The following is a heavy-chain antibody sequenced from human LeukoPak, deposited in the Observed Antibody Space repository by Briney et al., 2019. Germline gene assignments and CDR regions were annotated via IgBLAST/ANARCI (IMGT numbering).Heavy chain of an antibody. Sequence: SETLSLTCTVSGGSISGTVYYWGWIRQPPGKGLEWIGSIYYSGSTYYNPSLKSRVTISVDTSKNQFSLKLSSVTAADTAVYYCARYPTYSSSAAYFDYWGQGTLVTVSS. J-gene: IGHJ4*02. V-gene: IGHV4-39*01. D-gene: IGHD6-13*01. CDR3: ARYPTYSSSAAYFDY. CDR2: IYYSGST. CDR1: GGSISGTVYY.